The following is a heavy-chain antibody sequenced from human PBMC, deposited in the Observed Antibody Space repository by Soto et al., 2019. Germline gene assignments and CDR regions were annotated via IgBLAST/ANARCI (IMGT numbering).Heavy chain of an antibody. J-gene: IGHJ5*02. Sequence: QVQLQESGPGLVKPSETLSLTCTVSGGSITRGGYYWSWIRQHPGKGLEGIGYIYNSGTTYYNPSLNRRVTISVDTSKNQFSLKLTSVTAADTAVYYCASPPAPWGQGTLVTVSS. CDR3: ASPPAP. CDR2: IYNSGTT. V-gene: IGHV4-31*03. CDR1: GGSITRGGYY.